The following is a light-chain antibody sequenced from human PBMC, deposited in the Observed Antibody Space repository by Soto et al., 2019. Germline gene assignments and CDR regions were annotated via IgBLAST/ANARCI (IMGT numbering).Light chain of an antibody. CDR1: GSDVGGSKF. V-gene: IGLV2-11*01. CDR2: DVN. Sequence: QSALTQPRSVSGSPGQSVTMSCTGTGSDVGGSKFVSWYQQHPGKVPKLMIYDVNKRPSGVPDRFSGSKSGNTASLTISGLLAEDEADYYCCSHAGTYYVFGTGTKVTV. J-gene: IGLJ1*01. CDR3: CSHAGTYYV.